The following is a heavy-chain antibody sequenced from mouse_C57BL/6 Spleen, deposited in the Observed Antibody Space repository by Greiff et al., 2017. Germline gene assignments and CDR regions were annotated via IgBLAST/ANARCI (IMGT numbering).Heavy chain of an antibody. CDR2: ISDGGSYT. CDR1: GFTFSSYA. D-gene: IGHD2-4*01. J-gene: IGHJ3*01. V-gene: IGHV5-4*01. CDR3: ARGREDDDYGEAWFAY. Sequence: EVQGVESGGGLVKPGGSLKLSCAASGFTFSSYAMSWVRQTPEKSLEWVATISDGGSYTYYPDNVKGRFTISRDNAKNNLYLQMSHLKSEDTAMYYCARGREDDDYGEAWFAYWGQGTLVTVSA.